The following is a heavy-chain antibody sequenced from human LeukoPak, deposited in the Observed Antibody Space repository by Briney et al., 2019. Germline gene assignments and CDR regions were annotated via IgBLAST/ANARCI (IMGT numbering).Heavy chain of an antibody. J-gene: IGHJ4*02. CDR3: ARENSGSYYQFDC. CDR2: IKRDGTEK. D-gene: IGHD1-26*01. CDR1: GFSLSSYW. Sequence: GGSLRLSCVASGFSLSSYWMTWVRQDAGKGLEWVANIKRDGTEKYYVDSVKGRFTISRDNAKNSLYLQMNSLRPEDTAVYYCARENSGSYYQFDCWGQGTLVTVSS. V-gene: IGHV3-7*01.